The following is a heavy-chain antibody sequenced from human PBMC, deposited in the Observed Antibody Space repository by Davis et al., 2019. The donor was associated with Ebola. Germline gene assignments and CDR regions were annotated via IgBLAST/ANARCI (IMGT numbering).Heavy chain of an antibody. D-gene: IGHD1-26*01. J-gene: IGHJ3*02. Sequence: GESLKISCAASGFIFRSYVMSWVRQAPGKGLEWVSTLGTSADTYYADSVKGRFTISRDKSKNTLYLQMNGLRVEDTAVYFCVKDTSNIWFDIWGLGTMITVSS. V-gene: IGHV3-23*01. CDR3: VKDTSNIWFDI. CDR1: GFIFRSYV. CDR2: LGTSADT.